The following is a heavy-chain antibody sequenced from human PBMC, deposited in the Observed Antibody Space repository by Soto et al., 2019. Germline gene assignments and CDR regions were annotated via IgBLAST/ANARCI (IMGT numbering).Heavy chain of an antibody. J-gene: IGHJ4*02. Sequence: SETLSLTCAVSGGSISSGGYSWSWIRQPPGKGLEWIGYIYHSGSTYYNPSLKSRVTISVDRSKNKFSLKLSSVTAAFTSVYYCARRIVATETFAYWGQGTLVTVSS. CDR2: IYHSGST. CDR1: GGSISSGGYS. V-gene: IGHV4-30-2*01. D-gene: IGHD5-12*01. CDR3: ARRIVATETFAY.